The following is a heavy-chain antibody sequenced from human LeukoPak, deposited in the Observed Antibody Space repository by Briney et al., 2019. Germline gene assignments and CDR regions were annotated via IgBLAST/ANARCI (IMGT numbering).Heavy chain of an antibody. CDR3: AKDGMATIGYYGMDV. CDR1: RFSFSTYP. Sequence: GGSLRLSCAASRFSFSTYPMGWVRQAPGKGLEWVSGISWNSGSIGYADSVKGRFTISRDNAKNSLYLQMNSLRAEDTALYYCAKDGMATIGYYGMDVWGQGTTVTVSS. V-gene: IGHV3-9*01. J-gene: IGHJ6*02. CDR2: ISWNSGSI. D-gene: IGHD5-24*01.